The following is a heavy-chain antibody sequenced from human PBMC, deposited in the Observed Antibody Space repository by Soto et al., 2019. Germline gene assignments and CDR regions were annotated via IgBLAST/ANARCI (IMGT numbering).Heavy chain of an antibody. CDR2: ISGSGGST. Sequence: GGSLRLSCAASGFTFSSYAMSWVRQAPGKGLEWVSAISGSGGSTYYADSVKGRFTTSRDNSKNTLYLQMNSLRAEDTAVYYCANAYSSSWPYYFDSWGQGTLVTVSS. CDR3: ANAYSSSWPYYFDS. D-gene: IGHD6-13*01. V-gene: IGHV3-23*01. CDR1: GFTFSSYA. J-gene: IGHJ4*02.